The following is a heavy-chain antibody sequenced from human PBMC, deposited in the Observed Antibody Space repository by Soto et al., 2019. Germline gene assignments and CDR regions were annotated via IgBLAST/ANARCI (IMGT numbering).Heavy chain of an antibody. J-gene: IGHJ5*02. Sequence: SQPLSVTCTVSGDSISSSSYYWGWIRQPPGKGLEWIGNIYYSGSPYYNPSLKSRVTISVDTSENQFSLKLTSVTAADTAVYYCARQSGSYPTWFAPWGQGTLVTVSS. V-gene: IGHV4-39*01. D-gene: IGHD1-26*01. CDR2: IYYSGSP. CDR3: ARQSGSYPTWFAP. CDR1: GDSISSSSYY.